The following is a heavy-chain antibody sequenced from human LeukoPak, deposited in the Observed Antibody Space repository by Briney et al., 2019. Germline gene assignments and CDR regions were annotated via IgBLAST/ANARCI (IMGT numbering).Heavy chain of an antibody. Sequence: GGSLRLSCAASGFTFSSYGMHWVRQAPGKGLEWVSVIYSGGSTYYADSVKGRFTISRDNSKNTLYLQMNSLRAEDTAVYYCASHRLRLGELSLSFDYWGQGTLVTVSS. V-gene: IGHV3-NL1*01. CDR2: IYSGGST. CDR3: ASHRLRLGELSLSFDY. CDR1: GFTFSSYG. D-gene: IGHD3-16*02. J-gene: IGHJ4*02.